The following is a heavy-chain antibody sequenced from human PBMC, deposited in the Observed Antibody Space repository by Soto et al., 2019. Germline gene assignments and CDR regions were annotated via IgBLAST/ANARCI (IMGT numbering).Heavy chain of an antibody. V-gene: IGHV3-48*04. CDR3: ARDPDTYGHSYFDY. CDR2: IFASSTTI. Sequence: PGGSLRLSCLASGFTFSSYSMVWVRQAPGKGLEWVSYIFASSTTIYYADSVKGRFTVSRDNTQNSLFLLMNSLRAEDTAVYYCARDPDTYGHSYFDYWGQGTLVTVSS. CDR1: GFTFSSYS. J-gene: IGHJ4*02. D-gene: IGHD5-18*01.